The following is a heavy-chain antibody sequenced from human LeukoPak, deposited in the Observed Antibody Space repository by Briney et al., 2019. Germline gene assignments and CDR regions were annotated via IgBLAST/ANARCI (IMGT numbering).Heavy chain of an antibody. CDR2: IDSGGTT. D-gene: IGHD4-23*01. V-gene: IGHV3-48*03. CDR1: GFTFSTYE. Sequence: GGSLRLSCAASGFTFSTYEMNWVRQAPGKGLEWVSHIDSGGTTYYSDSVKGRFTISRDNSKNSLYLQMNSLRAEDTALYYCARDRGGYGCNSYRFDYWGQGTLVTVSS. J-gene: IGHJ4*02. CDR3: ARDRGGYGCNSYRFDY.